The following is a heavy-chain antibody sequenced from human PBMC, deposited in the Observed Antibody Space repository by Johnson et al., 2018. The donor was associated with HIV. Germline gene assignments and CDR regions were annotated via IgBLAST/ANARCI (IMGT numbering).Heavy chain of an antibody. CDR2: IRYDGSNK. CDR1: AFSFSNYP. D-gene: IGHD3-3*01. J-gene: IGHJ3*02. V-gene: IGHV3-30*02. CDR3: ATLGTFWSGYYDAFDI. Sequence: QVQLVESGGGVVQPGRSLRLSCAASAFSFSNYPMHWVRQAPGKGLEWVAFIRYDGSNKYYADSVKCLFTISSDNSKNTVYLQMNILRAEVTAGYYCATLGTFWSGYYDAFDIWGQGTMVTVSS.